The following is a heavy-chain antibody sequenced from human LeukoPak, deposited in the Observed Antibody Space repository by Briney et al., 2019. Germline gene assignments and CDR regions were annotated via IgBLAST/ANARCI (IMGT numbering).Heavy chain of an antibody. CDR1: GFTFSTYA. D-gene: IGHD3-10*01. CDR3: AKWGHLGHYFDY. J-gene: IGHJ4*02. CDR2: ISGSGGST. Sequence: GGSLRLSCAASGFTFSTYAMSWVRQAPGKGLEWVSVISGSGGSTYYADSAKGRFTISRDNSKSTLYLQMNSLRADDTAIYYCAKWGHLGHYFDYWGQGILVTVSS. V-gene: IGHV3-23*01.